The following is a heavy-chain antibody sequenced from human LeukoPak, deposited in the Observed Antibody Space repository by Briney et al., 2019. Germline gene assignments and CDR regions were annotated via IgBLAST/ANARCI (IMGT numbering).Heavy chain of an antibody. CDR2: IGTSTSYI. CDR1: GFTFSTYI. Sequence: PGGSLRLSCAASGFTFSTYIMNWVRQTPGKGLEWVSSIGTSTSYIYYADSVKGRFTISRDNSKNTLYLQMNSLSAEDTAVYYCAILTVTLDYWGQGTLVTVSS. J-gene: IGHJ4*02. V-gene: IGHV3-21*04. CDR3: AILTVTLDY. D-gene: IGHD4-11*01.